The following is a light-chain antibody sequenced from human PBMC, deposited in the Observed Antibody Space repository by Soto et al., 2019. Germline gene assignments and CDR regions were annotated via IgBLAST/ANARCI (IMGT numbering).Light chain of an antibody. V-gene: IGLV2-14*01. J-gene: IGLJ3*02. Sequence: QSALTQPASVSGSPGQSITISCTGTISDVGGYNFVSWYQQHPDKAPKLIIYEVSNRPSGVSNRFSASKSGNTASLTISGLQAEDEADYYCTSFTKSINWVFGGGTQLTVL. CDR2: EVS. CDR1: ISDVGGYNF. CDR3: TSFTKSINWV.